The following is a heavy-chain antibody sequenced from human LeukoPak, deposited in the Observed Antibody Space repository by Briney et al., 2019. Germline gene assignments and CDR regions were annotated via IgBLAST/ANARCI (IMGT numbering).Heavy chain of an antibody. CDR2: IIPIFGTA. D-gene: IGHD2-15*01. CDR3: ARAGGYCSGGSCYSSRGVRWFDP. J-gene: IGHJ5*02. Sequence: SVKVSCKASGGTFSSYAISWVRQAPGQGLEWMGGIIPIFGTANYAQKFQGRVTITTDESTSTAYMELSSLRSEDTAVYYCARAGGYCSGGSCYSSRGVRWFDPWGQGTLVTVSS. CDR1: GGTFSSYA. V-gene: IGHV1-69*05.